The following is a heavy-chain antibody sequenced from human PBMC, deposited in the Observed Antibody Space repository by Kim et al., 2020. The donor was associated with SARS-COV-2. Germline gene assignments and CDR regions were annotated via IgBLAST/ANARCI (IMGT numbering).Heavy chain of an antibody. D-gene: IGHD1-26*01. V-gene: IGHV3-23*01. CDR3: AKDGWDSRDYFDY. CDR1: GFTFSSYA. Sequence: GGSLRLSCAASGFTFSSYAMSWVRQAPGKGLEWVSAISGSGGSTYYADTVKGRFTISRDNSKNTLYLQMNSLRAEDTAVYYCAKDGWDSRDYFDYWGQGTLVTVSS. CDR2: ISGSGGST. J-gene: IGHJ4*02.